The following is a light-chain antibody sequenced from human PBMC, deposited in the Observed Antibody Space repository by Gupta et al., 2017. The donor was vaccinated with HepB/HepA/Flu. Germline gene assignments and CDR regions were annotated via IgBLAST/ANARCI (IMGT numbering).Light chain of an antibody. CDR1: QSIRNY. CDR2: SAP. Sequence: DIQMTQSPSSLSASVGDRVTITCRASQSIRNYLNWYQHKPGKAPKLLIYSAPTLQNEVPSRFSGSGSGTEFTLTISSLQPEDFAAYYCQQCLTTPLTFGQGTRLELK. J-gene: IGKJ5*01. CDR3: QQCLTTPLT. V-gene: IGKV1-39*01.